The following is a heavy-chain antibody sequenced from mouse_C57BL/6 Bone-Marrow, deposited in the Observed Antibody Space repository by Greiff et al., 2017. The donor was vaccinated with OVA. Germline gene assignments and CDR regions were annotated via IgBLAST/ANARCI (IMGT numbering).Heavy chain of an antibody. CDR1: GYTFTDYY. J-gene: IGHJ2*01. CDR3: AREGITTVVGFDY. V-gene: IGHV1-26*01. D-gene: IGHD1-1*01. CDR2: INPNNGGT. Sequence: VQLKQSGPELVKPGASVKISCKASGYTFTDYYMNWVKQSHGKSLEWIGDINPNNGGTSYNQKFKGKATLTVDKSSSTAYMELRSLTSEDSAVYYCAREGITTVVGFDYWGQGTTLTVSS.